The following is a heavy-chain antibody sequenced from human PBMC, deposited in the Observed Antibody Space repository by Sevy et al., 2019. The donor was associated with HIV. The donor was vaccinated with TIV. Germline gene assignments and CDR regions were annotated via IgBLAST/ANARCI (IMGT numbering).Heavy chain of an antibody. D-gene: IGHD3-3*01. J-gene: IGHJ3*02. CDR2: INPSGGST. CDR3: ARDHTVIGSNYYGASDI. CDR1: GYTFSSHY. Sequence: ASVKVSCKASGYTFSSHYMHWVRQAPGQGLEWMGIINPSGGSTSYAQKFQGRVTMTRDTSTSTVYMELSSLRSEDTAVYYCARDHTVIGSNYYGASDIWGQGTMVTVSS. V-gene: IGHV1-46*01.